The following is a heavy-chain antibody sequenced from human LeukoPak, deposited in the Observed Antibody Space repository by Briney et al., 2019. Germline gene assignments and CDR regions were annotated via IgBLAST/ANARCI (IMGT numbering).Heavy chain of an antibody. CDR3: ARTQWLAHYYYYYMDV. Sequence: PSETLSLTCTVSGGSISNYHWSWIRQPAGKGLQWIGRIYISGSTDYNPSLKSRVTMSVDTSTKQFSLKLRSVTAADTAVYYCARTQWLAHYYYYYMDVWGKGTTVTVSS. V-gene: IGHV4-4*07. D-gene: IGHD6-19*01. CDR2: IYISGST. CDR1: GGSISNYH. J-gene: IGHJ6*03.